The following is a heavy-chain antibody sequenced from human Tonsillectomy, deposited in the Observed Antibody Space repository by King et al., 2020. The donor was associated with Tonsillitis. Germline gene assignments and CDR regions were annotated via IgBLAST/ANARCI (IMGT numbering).Heavy chain of an antibody. V-gene: IGHV1-69*01. D-gene: IGHD2-8*01. J-gene: IGHJ6*03. CDR2: IIPIFGIA. CDR3: ARDRRDCTNGVCSYAYYYYMDV. Sequence: VQLVESGAEVKKPGSSVKVSCKASGGTLSNYTISWVRQAPGQGLEWMGGIIPIFGIAKYAQKFQGRVAITADESTSTAYMERSSLRSEDTAVYYCARDRRDCTNGVCSYAYYYYMDVWGKGTTVTVSS. CDR1: GGTLSNYT.